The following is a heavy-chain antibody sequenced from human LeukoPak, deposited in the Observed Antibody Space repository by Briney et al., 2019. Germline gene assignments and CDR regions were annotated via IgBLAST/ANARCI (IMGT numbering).Heavy chain of an antibody. D-gene: IGHD1-1*01. V-gene: IGHV4-59*12. CDR3: ARDLMWNHDAFDI. CDR2: IYYSGST. CDR1: GGSISSYY. J-gene: IGHJ3*02. Sequence: SETLSLTCTVSGGSISSYYWSCIRQPPEKALEGIGYIYYSGSTNYNLSLKSRVTISVDTSKNQFSLNLSSVAAADPAVYYCARDLMWNHDAFDIWGQGTMVTVSS.